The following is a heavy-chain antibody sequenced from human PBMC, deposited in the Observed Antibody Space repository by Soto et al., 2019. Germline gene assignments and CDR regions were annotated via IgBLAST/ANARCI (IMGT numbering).Heavy chain of an antibody. CDR3: ARDKVGAIDY. Sequence: ASVKVSCKASGYTFTSYDINWVRQATGQGLEWMGWMNPNSGNTGYAQKIQGRVNMTRNTSISTAYMELSSLRSEDTAVYYCARDKVGAIDYWGQGTLVTVSS. CDR2: MNPNSGNT. V-gene: IGHV1-8*01. CDR1: GYTFTSYD. J-gene: IGHJ4*02. D-gene: IGHD1-26*01.